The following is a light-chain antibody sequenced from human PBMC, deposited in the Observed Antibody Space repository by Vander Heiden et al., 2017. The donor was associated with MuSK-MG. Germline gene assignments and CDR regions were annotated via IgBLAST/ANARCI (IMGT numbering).Light chain of an antibody. CDR1: QGISSY. Sequence: DFQLTQSPSFLSASVGDRVTITCRASQGISSYLAWYQQKPGKAPKLLIYAASTLQSGVPSRFSGSGSGTEFTLTISSPQPEDFATYYCQQLKSYPLTFGGGTKVEIK. CDR2: AAS. CDR3: QQLKSYPLT. J-gene: IGKJ4*01. V-gene: IGKV1-9*01.